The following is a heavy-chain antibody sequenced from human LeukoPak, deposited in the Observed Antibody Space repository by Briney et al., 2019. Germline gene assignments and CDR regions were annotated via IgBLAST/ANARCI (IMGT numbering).Heavy chain of an antibody. V-gene: IGHV4-39*07. Sequence: PSETLSLTCTVSGGSISSSSYYWGWIRQPPGKGLEWIGSIYYSGSTNYNPSLKSRVTISVDTSKNQFSLKLSSVTAADTAVYYCARLGKWLVQPYYYYYMDVWGKGTTVTISS. CDR3: ARLGKWLVQPYYYYYMDV. CDR2: IYYSGST. CDR1: GGSISSSSYY. J-gene: IGHJ6*03. D-gene: IGHD6-19*01.